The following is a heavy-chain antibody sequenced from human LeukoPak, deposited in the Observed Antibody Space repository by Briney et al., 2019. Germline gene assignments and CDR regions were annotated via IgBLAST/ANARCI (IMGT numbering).Heavy chain of an antibody. CDR1: GGSFSGYY. V-gene: IGHV4-34*01. CDR2: INHSGST. J-gene: IGHJ4*02. CDR3: ARRYNDFWSGYSTYYFDY. Sequence: PSETLSLTCAVYGGSFSGYYWSWIRQPPGKGLEWIGEINHSGSTNYNPSLKSRVTISVDTSKNQFSLKLSSVTAADTAVYYCARRYNDFWSGYSTYYFDYWGQGTLVTVSS. D-gene: IGHD3-3*01.